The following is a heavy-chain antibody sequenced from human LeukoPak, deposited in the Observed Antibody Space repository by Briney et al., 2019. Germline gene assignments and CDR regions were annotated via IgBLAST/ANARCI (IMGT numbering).Heavy chain of an antibody. Sequence: GGSLRLSCAASGFTFDDYAMHWVRQAPGKGLEWVSGISWNSDSIGYADSVKGRFTISRDNAKNSLYLQMNSLRAEDTALYYCAKDISPTTMVRGANAFDIWGQGTMVTVSS. CDR1: GFTFDDYA. J-gene: IGHJ3*02. D-gene: IGHD3-10*01. CDR3: AKDISPTTMVRGANAFDI. V-gene: IGHV3-9*01. CDR2: ISWNSDSI.